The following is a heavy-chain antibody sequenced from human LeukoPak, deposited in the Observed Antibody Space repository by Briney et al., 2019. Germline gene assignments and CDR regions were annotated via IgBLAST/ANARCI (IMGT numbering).Heavy chain of an antibody. Sequence: GGSLRLSCAASGFTFSSFWMSWVRQAPGKGLEWVANIKQDGSDKYYVDSVKGRFTISRDNAKNSQYLRMNSLGAEDTAVYYCAKHYDFWTGYNANFDSWGQGTLVTVSS. V-gene: IGHV3-7*05. D-gene: IGHD3-3*01. CDR2: IKQDGSDK. CDR3: AKHYDFWTGYNANFDS. J-gene: IGHJ4*02. CDR1: GFTFSSFW.